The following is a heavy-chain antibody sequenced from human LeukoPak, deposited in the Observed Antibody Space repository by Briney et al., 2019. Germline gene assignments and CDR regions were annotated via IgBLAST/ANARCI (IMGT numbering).Heavy chain of an antibody. Sequence: GGSLRLSCAASGFTVSSNYMSWVRQAPGKGLEWVSVIYSGGSTYYADSVKGRFTISRDNSKNTLYLQMNSLRAEDTAVYYCAAGITIFGVVLDYWGQGTLVTVSS. CDR2: IYSGGST. CDR3: AAGITIFGVVLDY. CDR1: GFTVSSNY. V-gene: IGHV3-53*01. J-gene: IGHJ4*02. D-gene: IGHD3-3*01.